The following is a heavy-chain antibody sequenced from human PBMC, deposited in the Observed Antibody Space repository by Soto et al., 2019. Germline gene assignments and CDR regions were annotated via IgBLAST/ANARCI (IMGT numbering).Heavy chain of an antibody. CDR3: ARQLDSSSWYPFGY. D-gene: IGHD6-13*01. Sequence: VESLTTFCQGSGYSFTSYGISWVLQMPGKGLEWMGRIDPSDSYTNYSPSFQGHVTISADKSISTAYLQWSSLKASDTAMYYCARQLDSSSWYPFGYWGQGTMVTVSS. V-gene: IGHV5-10-1*01. J-gene: IGHJ4*02. CDR2: IDPSDSYT. CDR1: GYSFTSYG.